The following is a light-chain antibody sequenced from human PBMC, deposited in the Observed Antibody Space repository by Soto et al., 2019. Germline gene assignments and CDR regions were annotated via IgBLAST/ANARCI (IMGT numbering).Light chain of an antibody. V-gene: IGKV3-15*01. CDR1: QSVFSS. J-gene: IGKJ1*01. Sequence: EIVMTQSPATLSVSPGERATLSCRASQSVFSSLAWYQQKPGQAPRLLIYGAATRATSIPARFSGSGSGTEFPLTISSLQSEDFAVYYCQQYHNWPAFGQGTKVEIK. CDR3: QQYHNWPA. CDR2: GAA.